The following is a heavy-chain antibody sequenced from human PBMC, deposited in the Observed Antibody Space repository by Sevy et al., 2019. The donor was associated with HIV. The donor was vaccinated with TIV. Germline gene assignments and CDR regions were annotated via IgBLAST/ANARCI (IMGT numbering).Heavy chain of an antibody. CDR3: ARGSFCSSASCYSGGYHY. V-gene: IGHV3-7*01. D-gene: IGHD2-2*01. Sequence: GGSLRLSCAASGFTFSSYWLNWVRQAPGKGLEWVANIKQDGSERYYVDSVKGRFTISRDNAKNSLYLQMNSLRAEETAVYYCARGSFCSSASCYSGGYHYWGQGPLVTVSS. J-gene: IGHJ4*02. CDR2: IKQDGSER. CDR1: GFTFSSYW.